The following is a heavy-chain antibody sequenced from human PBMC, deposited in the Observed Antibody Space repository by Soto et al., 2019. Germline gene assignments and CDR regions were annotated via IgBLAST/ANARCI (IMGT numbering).Heavy chain of an antibody. CDR1: GFTFSTYA. J-gene: IGHJ4*02. Sequence: EVQLLESGGDLVQPGGSLRLSCAASGFTFSTYAMSWVRQAPGKGLEWVSAISGTGDTTYYADYVKGRFTISRDNSKNTLYLQMNSLSAEDTAIYHCAKEPLAQGTGGYADYWGQGTLVTVSS. V-gene: IGHV3-23*01. CDR2: ISGTGDTT. CDR3: AKEPLAQGTGGYADY. D-gene: IGHD6-19*01.